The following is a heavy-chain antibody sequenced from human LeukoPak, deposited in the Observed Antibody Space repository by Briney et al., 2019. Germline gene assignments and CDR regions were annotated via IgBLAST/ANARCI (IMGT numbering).Heavy chain of an antibody. V-gene: IGHV3-23*01. Sequence: PGGSLRLSCVVSGFTFGNYGMSWVRQAPGKGLEWVSAITGNGDGTYYADSVKGRFTISRDNSKNTLYLHVNTLRVDDTAVYYCAKRSSLGGAFDYWGQGTLVTVSS. CDR2: ITGNGDGT. CDR1: GFTFGNYG. CDR3: AKRSSLGGAFDY. D-gene: IGHD3-16*01. J-gene: IGHJ4*02.